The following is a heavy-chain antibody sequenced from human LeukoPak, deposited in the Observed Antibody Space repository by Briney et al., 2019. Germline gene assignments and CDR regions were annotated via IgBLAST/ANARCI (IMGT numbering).Heavy chain of an antibody. J-gene: IGHJ5*02. CDR2: INTSGGST. Sequence: GGSLRLSCAASGFTFSSYGMSWVRLAPGKGLDWVSSINTSGGSTSYADSVKGQFTISRDNSKNTLYLQMNSLRAEDTAVYYCAKEGYCSGGSCYWSGNWFDPWGQGTLVTVSS. V-gene: IGHV3-23*01. CDR1: GFTFSSYG. D-gene: IGHD2-15*01. CDR3: AKEGYCSGGSCYWSGNWFDP.